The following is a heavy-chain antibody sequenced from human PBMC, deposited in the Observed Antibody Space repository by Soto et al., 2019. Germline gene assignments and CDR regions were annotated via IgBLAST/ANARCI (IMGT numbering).Heavy chain of an antibody. D-gene: IGHD3-3*01. CDR2: IYYSGST. CDR1: GGSISSGGYY. V-gene: IGHV4-31*03. J-gene: IGHJ6*02. CDR3: GARGDFSSGSQGMDV. Sequence: QVQLQESGPGLVKPSQTLSLTCTVSGGSISSGGYYWSWIRQHPGKGLEWIGYIYYSGSTYYNPSLKCRLTISVDPCKKQFSLKLRSVTAEATAVYYCGARGDFSSGSQGMDVWGQGPTVTVSS.